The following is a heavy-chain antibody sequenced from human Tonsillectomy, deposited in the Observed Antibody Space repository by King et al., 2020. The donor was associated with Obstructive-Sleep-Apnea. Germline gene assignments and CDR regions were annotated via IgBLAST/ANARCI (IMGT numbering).Heavy chain of an antibody. CDR2: ISGYNGNT. V-gene: IGHV1-18*01. Sequence: VQLVESGAEVKKPGASVKVSCKASGYTFTNYGISWVRQAPGQGLEWMGWISGYNGNTNYAQNFQDRVTMTMDTSTTTVYMELRSLGSDDTAVYYCARDLVTAASSDWGQGTLVTVSS. J-gene: IGHJ4*02. CDR3: ARDLVTAASSD. CDR1: GYTFTNYG. D-gene: IGHD6-13*01.